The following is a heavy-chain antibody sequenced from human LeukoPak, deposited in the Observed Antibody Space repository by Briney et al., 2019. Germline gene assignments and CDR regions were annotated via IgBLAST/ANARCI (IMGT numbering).Heavy chain of an antibody. D-gene: IGHD2/OR15-2a*01. Sequence: SETLSLTCTVSGGSISTYYWRWVRQPPGKGLEWIGYIYYSGSTNYNPSLKSRVTISVDTSKNQFSLKLSCVTAADTAVYYCARGEISEFDYWGQGTLVTVSS. CDR3: ARGEISEFDY. CDR1: GGSISTYY. CDR2: IYYSGST. V-gene: IGHV4-59*01. J-gene: IGHJ4*02.